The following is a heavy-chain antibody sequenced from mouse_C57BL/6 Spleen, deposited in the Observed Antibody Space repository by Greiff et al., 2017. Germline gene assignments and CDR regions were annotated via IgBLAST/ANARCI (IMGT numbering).Heavy chain of an antibody. V-gene: IGHV5-4*01. J-gene: IGHJ2*01. CDR1: GFTFSSYA. CDR2: ISDGGSYT. D-gene: IGHD2-1*01. Sequence: VQLKESGGGLVKPGGSLKLSCAASGFTFSSYAMSWVRQTPEKRLEWVATISDGGSYTYYPDNVKGRFTISRDNAKNNLYLQMSHLKSEYTARYYCARDLHFDYWGQGTTLTVSS. CDR3: ARDLHFDY.